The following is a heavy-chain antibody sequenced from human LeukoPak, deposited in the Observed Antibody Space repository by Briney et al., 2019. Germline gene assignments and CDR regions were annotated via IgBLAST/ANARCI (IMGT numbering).Heavy chain of an antibody. V-gene: IGHV3-21*01. CDR3: ARGGTAAYYYYYLDV. CDR1: GFTFSSYS. CDR2: ISSSSSYI. Sequence: GGSLRLSCAASGFTFSSYSMSWVRQASGKGLEWASSISSSSSYIYYADSVKGRFTISRDNAKNSLYLQMNSLRAEDTAVYYCARGGTAAYYYYYLDVWGKGTTVTVSS. D-gene: IGHD1-26*01. J-gene: IGHJ6*03.